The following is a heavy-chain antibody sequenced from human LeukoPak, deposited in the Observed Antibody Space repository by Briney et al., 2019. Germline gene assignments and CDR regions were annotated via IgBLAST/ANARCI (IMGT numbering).Heavy chain of an antibody. CDR1: GFTFSSYG. CDR3: AKDYSKTSYYGSGTYYRPNWFDP. V-gene: IGHV3-30*02. J-gene: IGHJ5*02. CDR2: IRYDGSNK. Sequence: GGSLKLSCAASGFTFSSYGMHWVRQAPGKGLEWVAFIRYDGSNKYYADSVKGRFTISRDNSKNTLYLQMNSLRAEDTAVYYCAKDYSKTSYYGSGTYYRPNWFDPWGQGTLVTVSS. D-gene: IGHD3-10*01.